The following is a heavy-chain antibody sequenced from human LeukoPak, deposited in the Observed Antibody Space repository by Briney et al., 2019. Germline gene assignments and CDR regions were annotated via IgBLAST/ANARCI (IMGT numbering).Heavy chain of an antibody. Sequence: IPSETLSLTCTVSGGSINTYYWSWIRQPPWKGLEWIGYIYYSGSTNYNPSLKSRVTISVDTSKNQFSLELRSATAADTAVYYCARHLGYCRGGSCYSFYYYGMDVWGQGTTVTVSS. J-gene: IGHJ6*02. D-gene: IGHD2-15*01. CDR1: GGSINTYY. CDR2: IYYSGST. CDR3: ARHLGYCRGGSCYSFYYYGMDV. V-gene: IGHV4-59*08.